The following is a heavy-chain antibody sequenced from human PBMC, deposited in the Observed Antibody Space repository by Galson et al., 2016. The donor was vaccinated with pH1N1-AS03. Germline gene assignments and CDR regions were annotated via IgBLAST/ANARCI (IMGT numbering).Heavy chain of an antibody. CDR1: GGSVGSRDYY. CDR2: IYYTGST. CDR3: ARVKDVMTGYYLFYY. J-gene: IGHJ4*02. D-gene: IGHD3-9*01. Sequence: ETLSLTCTVSGGSVGSRDYYWSWIRQPPGKGLEWLGYIYYTGSTNYNPSLKSRVAMSIDTIKNHFSLNLSSVTAADAAIYYCARVKDVMTGYYLFYYWGQGTQVTVSS. V-gene: IGHV4-61*03.